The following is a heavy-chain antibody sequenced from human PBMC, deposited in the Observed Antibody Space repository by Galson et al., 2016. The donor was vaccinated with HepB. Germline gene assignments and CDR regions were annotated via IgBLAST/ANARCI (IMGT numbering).Heavy chain of an antibody. D-gene: IGHD6-19*01. CDR2: ISSSSNSM. CDR3: ARKSMAGPRSYFDY. CDR1: GFIFNSYS. J-gene: IGHJ4*02. V-gene: IGHV3-48*01. Sequence: SLRLSCAASGFIFNSYSMNWVRQAPGKGLEWISYISSSSNSMYYADSVEGRFTISRDNAKNSLYLQMNSLRTEDTAVYFCARKSMAGPRSYFDYWGQGTLVTVSS.